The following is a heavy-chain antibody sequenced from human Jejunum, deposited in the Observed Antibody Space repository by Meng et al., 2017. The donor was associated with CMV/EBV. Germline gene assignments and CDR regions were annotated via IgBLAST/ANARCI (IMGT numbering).Heavy chain of an antibody. CDR1: TIDNHA. D-gene: IGHD4-17*01. CDR2: ISWNSANI. Sequence: TIDNHAKHWVRQAPGKGLEWVSGISWNSANIGYADSVKGRFTTSRDNAKNSLYLQMDSLRPEDTALYYCVKAVDYGDYIALRFDYWGPGTLVTVSS. CDR3: VKAVDYGDYIALRFDY. V-gene: IGHV3-9*01. J-gene: IGHJ4*02.